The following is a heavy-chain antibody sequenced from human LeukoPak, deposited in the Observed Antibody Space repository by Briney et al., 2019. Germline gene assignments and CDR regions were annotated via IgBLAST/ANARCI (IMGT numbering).Heavy chain of an antibody. Sequence: PGGSLRLSCAAYGFTFSSYGMHWVRQAPGKGLEWVAVISYDGSNKYYADSVKGRFTISRDNSKNTLYLQMNSLRAEDTAVYYCAKDRLAYYYGSGSYVDYWGQGTLVTVSS. CDR3: AKDRLAYYYGSGSYVDY. CDR2: ISYDGSNK. J-gene: IGHJ4*02. D-gene: IGHD3-10*01. V-gene: IGHV3-30*18. CDR1: GFTFSSYG.